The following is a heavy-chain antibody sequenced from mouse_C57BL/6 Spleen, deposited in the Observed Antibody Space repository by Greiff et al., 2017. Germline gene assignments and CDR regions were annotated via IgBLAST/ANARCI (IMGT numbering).Heavy chain of an antibody. V-gene: IGHV1-64*01. Sequence: QVQLQQPGAELVKPGASVKLSCKASGYTFTSYWMHWVKQRPGQGLEWIGMIHPNSGSTNYNEKFKSKATLTVDTSSSTAYMQLSSLTSEDSAVYYCASGYYSNSYYFGYWGQGTTLTVSS. CDR2: IHPNSGST. CDR3: ASGYYSNSYYFGY. J-gene: IGHJ2*01. D-gene: IGHD2-5*01. CDR1: GYTFTSYW.